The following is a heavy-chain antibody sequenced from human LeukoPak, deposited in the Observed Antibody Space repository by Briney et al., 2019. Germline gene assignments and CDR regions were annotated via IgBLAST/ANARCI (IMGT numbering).Heavy chain of an antibody. J-gene: IGHJ5*02. CDR3: TGGGLVRGSLNWFDP. V-gene: IGHV6-1*01. CDR2: IYYRSKWYS. D-gene: IGHD3-10*01. CDR1: GDSVSGGSAG. Sequence: SQTLSLTCAISGDSVSGGSAGWNWIRQSPSRGLEWLGRIYYRSKWYSDYAISVKSRITLNPDTSRNQFSLQLNSVTHDDTAVYYCTGGGLVRGSLNWFDPWGQGTLVTVSS.